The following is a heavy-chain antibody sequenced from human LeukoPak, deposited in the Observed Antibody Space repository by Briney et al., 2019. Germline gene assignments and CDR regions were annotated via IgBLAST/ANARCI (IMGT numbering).Heavy chain of an antibody. D-gene: IGHD6-13*01. CDR3: ARDRGSSWSPSRKDYYYGMDV. CDR1: GFTFSSYG. CDR2: IWYDGSNK. J-gene: IGHJ6*02. Sequence: PGGSLRLSCAASGFTFSSYGMHWVRQAPGKGLEWVAVIWYDGSNKYYADSVKGRFTISRDNSKNTLYLQMNSLRAEDTAVYYCARDRGSSWSPSRKDYYYGMDVWGQGTTDTVSS. V-gene: IGHV3-33*08.